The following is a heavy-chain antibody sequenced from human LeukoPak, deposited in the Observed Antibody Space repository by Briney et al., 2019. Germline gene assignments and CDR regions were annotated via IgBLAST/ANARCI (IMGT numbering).Heavy chain of an antibody. J-gene: IGHJ5*02. CDR3: ARGGSSCYGCHDWFDP. D-gene: IGHD2-2*01. CDR2: VDKGGST. V-gene: IGHV4-59*08. CDR1: GGSIRNYY. Sequence: TSETLSLTCSVSGGSIRNYYLSWIRQSPGKGLEWIGNVDKGGSTNYNPSFKSRVIVSSDTSRNEFSLKLNSVTAADTAIYYCARGGSSCYGCHDWFDPWGQGTRVTVSS.